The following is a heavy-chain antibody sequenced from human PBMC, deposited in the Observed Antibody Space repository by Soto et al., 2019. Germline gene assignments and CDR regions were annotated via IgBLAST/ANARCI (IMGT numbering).Heavy chain of an antibody. Sequence: GGSLRLSCAASGFTFSSYSMNWVRQAPGKGLEWVSYISGSSRHIYYAESMKGRFTISRDNAKDSLYLQMDSLRAEDTAVYYCASLSYGSGSYYRLDPWGQGTLVTVSS. D-gene: IGHD3-10*01. CDR3: ASLSYGSGSYYRLDP. J-gene: IGHJ5*02. CDR1: GFTFSSYS. CDR2: ISGSSRHI. V-gene: IGHV3-48*01.